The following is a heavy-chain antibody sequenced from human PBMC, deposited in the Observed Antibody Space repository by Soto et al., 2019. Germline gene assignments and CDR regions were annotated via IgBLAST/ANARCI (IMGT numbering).Heavy chain of an antibody. CDR3: ARALDGRLDY. Sequence: PGGSLRLSCAASGFTFSSYSMNWVRQAPGKGLEWVSSNSSSSSYIYYADSVKGRFTISRDNAKNSLYLQMNSLRAEDTAVYYCARALDGRLDYWGQGTLVTVSS. J-gene: IGHJ4*02. D-gene: IGHD3-3*01. CDR1: GFTFSSYS. V-gene: IGHV3-21*01. CDR2: NSSSSSYI.